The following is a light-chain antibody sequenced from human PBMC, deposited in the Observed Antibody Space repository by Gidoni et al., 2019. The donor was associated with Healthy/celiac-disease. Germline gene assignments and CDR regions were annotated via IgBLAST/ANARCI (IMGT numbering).Light chain of an antibody. CDR3: QAWDSSTLVV. CDR2: QDS. Sequence: SYEPTQPPSVSVSPGQTASITGSGDKLGDKYASWSQQKPGQSPVLVIYQDSKRPSGIPARFSGSNSGNTATLTISGTQAMDEADYYCQAWDSSTLVVFGGGTKLPVL. V-gene: IGLV3-1*01. J-gene: IGLJ2*01. CDR1: KLGDKY.